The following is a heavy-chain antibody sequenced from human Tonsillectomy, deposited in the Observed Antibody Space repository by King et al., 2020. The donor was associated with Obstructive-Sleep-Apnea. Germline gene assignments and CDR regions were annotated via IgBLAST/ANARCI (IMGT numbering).Heavy chain of an antibody. Sequence: VQLVESGAEVKKPGASVKVSCKASGYTFTGYYIHWVRQAPGQGLEWMGWINPNSGGTNYAQNFQGRVTMTRDTSISTAYMEVSRLRSDDTATYYCARDIVLRYFDRPPVAFDIWGQGTMVTVSS. J-gene: IGHJ3*02. CDR1: GYTFTGYY. CDR2: INPNSGGT. D-gene: IGHD3-9*01. CDR3: ARDIVLRYFDRPPVAFDI. V-gene: IGHV1-2*02.